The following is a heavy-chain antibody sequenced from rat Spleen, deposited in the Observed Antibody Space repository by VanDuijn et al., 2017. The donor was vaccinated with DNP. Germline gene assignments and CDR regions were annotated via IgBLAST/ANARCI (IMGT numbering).Heavy chain of an antibody. CDR2: ITSSGGST. V-gene: IGHV5-31*01. J-gene: IGHJ4*01. CDR1: GFTFNNYW. CDR3: ARLRAMDA. Sequence: EVQLVESGGGLVQPGRSLKLSCAASGFTFNNYWMTWIRQVPGKGLEWVASITSSGGSTYYPDSVKGRFTISRDNAKNTLYLQMNSLRSEDTATYYCARLRAMDAWGQGTSVTVSS. D-gene: IGHD4-1*01.